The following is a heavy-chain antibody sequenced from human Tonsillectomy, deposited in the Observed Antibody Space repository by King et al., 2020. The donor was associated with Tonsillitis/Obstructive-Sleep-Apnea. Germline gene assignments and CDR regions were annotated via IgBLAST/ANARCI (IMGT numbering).Heavy chain of an antibody. CDR1: GFTFSNYA. J-gene: IGHJ3*02. CDR2: ISGSGGST. V-gene: IGHV3-23*04. D-gene: IGHD2-15*01. CDR3: AKDDADIVVVVAATFDAFDI. Sequence: EVQLVESGGDLVQPGGSLRLSCAASGFTFSNYAMTWVRQAPGKGLEWVSSISGSGGSTYYADSVKGRFTISRDNSKNTLYLQMNSLRAVDTAVYYCAKDDADIVVVVAATFDAFDIWGQGTVVTVSS.